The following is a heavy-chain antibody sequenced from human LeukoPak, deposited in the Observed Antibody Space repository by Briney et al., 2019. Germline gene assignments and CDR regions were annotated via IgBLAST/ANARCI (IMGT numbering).Heavy chain of an antibody. V-gene: IGHV3-23*01. CDR3: AKKRGYSGSYFDY. Sequence: PGGSLRLSCAASGFTFSSYTMSWVRQAPGRGLEWVSGISGSGGSTYYADSVKGRFTISRDNSKNTLYLQMNSLRAEDTAVYYCAKKRGYSGSYFDYWGQGTLVTVSS. CDR1: GFTFSSYT. J-gene: IGHJ4*02. CDR2: ISGSGGST. D-gene: IGHD1-26*01.